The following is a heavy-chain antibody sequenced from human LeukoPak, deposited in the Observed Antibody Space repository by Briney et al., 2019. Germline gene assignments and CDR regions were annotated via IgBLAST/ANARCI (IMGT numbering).Heavy chain of an antibody. CDR2: INTDGSST. Sequence: GGPLRLSCAASGFTFNNFAMSWVRRAPGKGLVWVSRINTDGSSTSYADSVKGRFTISRDNAKNSLYLQMNSLRAEDTAVYYCAKTGYSSPAADALFDYWGQGTLVTVSS. CDR3: AKTGYSSPAADALFDY. CDR1: GFTFNNFA. V-gene: IGHV3-74*01. J-gene: IGHJ4*02. D-gene: IGHD6-13*01.